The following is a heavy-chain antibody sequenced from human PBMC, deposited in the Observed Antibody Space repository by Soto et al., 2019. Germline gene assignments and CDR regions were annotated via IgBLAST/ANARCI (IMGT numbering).Heavy chain of an antibody. J-gene: IGHJ4*02. CDR1: GGSISSGCYY. CDR2: IHYSGNT. D-gene: IGHD3-22*01. V-gene: IGHV4-31*03. CDR3: ARMADYFDNSGYYQERDD. Sequence: TLSVTCSVSGGSISSGCYYWSWIRQHPGKVLEWIVYIHYSGNTYYNPSLKSRVTMSIDTSNSQFSLKVTSVTEADTAVYYCARMADYFDNSGYYQERDDWGQGTLVTVSS.